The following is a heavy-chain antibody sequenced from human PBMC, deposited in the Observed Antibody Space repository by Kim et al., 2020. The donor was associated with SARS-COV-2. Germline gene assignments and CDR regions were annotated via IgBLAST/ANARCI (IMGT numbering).Heavy chain of an antibody. Sequence: NYAQKFQGRVTITADESTSTAYMELSSLRSEDTAVYYCARDRDSSGHFDYWGQGTLVTVSS. J-gene: IGHJ4*02. CDR3: ARDRDSSGHFDY. D-gene: IGHD3-22*01. V-gene: IGHV1-69*01.